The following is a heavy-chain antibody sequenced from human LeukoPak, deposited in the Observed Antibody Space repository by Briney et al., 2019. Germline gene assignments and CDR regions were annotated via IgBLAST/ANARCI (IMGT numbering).Heavy chain of an antibody. CDR2: IYTSGST. CDR1: GGSISSGSYY. D-gene: IGHD5-18*01. CDR3: ATTPQRGYSYGWGTDAFDI. J-gene: IGHJ3*02. Sequence: SETLSLTCTVSGGSISSGSYYWSWIRQPAGKGLEWLGRIYTSGSTNYNPSLKSRVTISVDTSKNQFSLKLSSVTAADTAVYYCATTPQRGYSYGWGTDAFDIWGQGTMVTVSS. V-gene: IGHV4-61*02.